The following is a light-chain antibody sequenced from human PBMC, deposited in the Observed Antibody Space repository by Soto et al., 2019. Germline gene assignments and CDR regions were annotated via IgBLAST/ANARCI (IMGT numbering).Light chain of an antibody. CDR1: GTDVGQYNY. J-gene: IGLJ1*01. CDR2: HVS. CDR3: SSYISRSTLV. Sequence: QSVLTQPPSASGSPGQSVTISCTGAGTDVGQYNYVSWYQQHPGKAPKLLIHHVSRRPSGVPARFSGSKSGNTASLTVSGLQHEEEPDYYCSSYISRSTLVFGTGTKVTV. V-gene: IGLV2-8*01.